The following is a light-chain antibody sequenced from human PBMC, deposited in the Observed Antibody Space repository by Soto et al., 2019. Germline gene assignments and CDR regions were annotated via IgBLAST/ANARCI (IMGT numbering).Light chain of an antibody. CDR3: QQSYTTPVYT. CDR1: QNLSFY. V-gene: IGKV1-39*01. Sequence: DIQMTQSPSSLSASVGDRVTISCRASQNLSFYLICYQQKPGKAPTLLLYSGSNLQSGVPSRFSCSGSGTEFSLTISSLKPEDVATYFCQQSYTTPVYTFGQGTKLEIK. J-gene: IGKJ2*01. CDR2: SGS.